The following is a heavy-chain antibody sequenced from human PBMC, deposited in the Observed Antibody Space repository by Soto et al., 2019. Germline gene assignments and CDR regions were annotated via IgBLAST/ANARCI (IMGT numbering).Heavy chain of an antibody. Sequence: SETLSLTCAVYGGSFSGYYWSWIRQPPGKGLEWIGEINHSGSTNYNPSLKSRVTLSVDTSKNQFSLKLSSVTAADTAVYYCARGRSVFRYFDWLLYENWFDPWGQGTLVTVSS. CDR2: INHSGST. CDR1: GGSFSGYY. CDR3: ARGRSVFRYFDWLLYENWFDP. J-gene: IGHJ5*02. D-gene: IGHD3-9*01. V-gene: IGHV4-34*01.